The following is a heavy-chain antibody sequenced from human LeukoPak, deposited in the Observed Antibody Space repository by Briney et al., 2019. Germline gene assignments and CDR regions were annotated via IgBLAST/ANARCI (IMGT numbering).Heavy chain of an antibody. Sequence: PGGSLRLSCAASGFTFSGYAMSWVRQAPGKGLEWVSGVSGSGGSTYYADSVKGRFTISRDSSKNTLYLQMNSLRAEDTAVYYCAKDQGSSNAFDIWGQGTMVTVSS. V-gene: IGHV3-23*01. CDR1: GFTFSGYA. J-gene: IGHJ3*02. CDR3: AKDQGSSNAFDI. CDR2: VSGSGGST. D-gene: IGHD2-2*01.